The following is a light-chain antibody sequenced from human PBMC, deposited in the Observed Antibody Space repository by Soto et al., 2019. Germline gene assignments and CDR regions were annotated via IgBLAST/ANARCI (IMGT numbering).Light chain of an antibody. J-gene: IGLJ1*01. CDR3: CSYAGSYTYV. CDR2: DVS. Sequence: QSALTQPRSVSGSPGQSVTISCTGTSSDVGDYNYVSWYRQHPGKAPKVMIYDVSKRPSGVPDRFSGSKSGNTASLTISGLQAEDEADYYCCSYAGSYTYVFGTGTKLTVL. CDR1: SSDVGDYNY. V-gene: IGLV2-11*01.